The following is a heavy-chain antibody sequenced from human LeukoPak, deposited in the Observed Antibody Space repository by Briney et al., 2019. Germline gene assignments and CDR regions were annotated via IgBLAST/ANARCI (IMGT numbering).Heavy chain of an antibody. J-gene: IGHJ4*02. Sequence: SETLSLTCTVSGGSISSYYWSWIRQPPGKGLEWIGSIYYSGSTYYNPSLKSRVTISVDTSKNQFSLNLSSVTAADTAVYYCASTDNSGYYYLSWGQGTLVTVSS. CDR3: ASTDNSGYYYLS. CDR2: IYYSGST. D-gene: IGHD3-22*01. V-gene: IGHV4-39*07. CDR1: GGSISSYY.